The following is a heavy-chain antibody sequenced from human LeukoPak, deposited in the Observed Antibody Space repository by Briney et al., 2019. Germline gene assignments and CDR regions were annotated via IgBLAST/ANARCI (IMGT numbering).Heavy chain of an antibody. CDR1: GGSFSGYY. CDR2: INHSGST. D-gene: IGHD5-18*01. J-gene: IGHJ6*03. Sequence: SETLSLTCAVYGGSFSGYYWSWIRQPPGKGLEWIGEINHSGSTNYNPSLKSRVTISVDTSKNQFSLKLSSVTAADTAVYYCARGPRIGYCYAYYYYMDVWGKGTTVTVSS. CDR3: ARGPRIGYCYAYYYYMDV. V-gene: IGHV4-34*01.